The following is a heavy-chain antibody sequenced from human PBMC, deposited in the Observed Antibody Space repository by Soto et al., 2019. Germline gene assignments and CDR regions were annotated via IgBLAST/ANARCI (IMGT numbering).Heavy chain of an antibody. V-gene: IGHV4-31*03. CDR3: ARDYDGSSSSDYYYGMDV. J-gene: IGHJ6*02. CDR2: IYYSGST. D-gene: IGHD6-6*01. Sequence: SETLSLTCTVSGGSISSGGYYWSWIRQHPGKGLEWIGYIYYSGSTYYNPSLKSRVTISVDTSKNQFSLKLSSVTAADTAVYYCARDYDGSSSSDYYYGMDVWGQGTTVTVSS. CDR1: GGSISSGGYY.